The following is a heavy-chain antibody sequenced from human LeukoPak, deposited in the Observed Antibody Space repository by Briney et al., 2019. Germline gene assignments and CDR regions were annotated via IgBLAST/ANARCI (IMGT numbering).Heavy chain of an antibody. V-gene: IGHV4-39*07. Sequence: SETLSLTCTDSGGSISSSTYCWGWIRQPPGKGLEWIATIYCSGSTYYNPSLKSRVTISVDTSKNQFSLKLSSVTAADTAVYYCAREGVYCSSTSCYPTALDYWGQGTLVTVSS. CDR3: AREGVYCSSTSCYPTALDY. CDR2: IYCSGST. J-gene: IGHJ4*02. D-gene: IGHD2-2*01. CDR1: GGSISSSTYC.